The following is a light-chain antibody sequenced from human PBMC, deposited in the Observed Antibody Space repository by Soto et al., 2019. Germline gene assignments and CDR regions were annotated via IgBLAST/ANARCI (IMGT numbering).Light chain of an antibody. V-gene: IGLV2-14*01. CDR3: SSYTSSSRV. CDR1: SSDVGGYNY. CDR2: EVS. Sequence: QSALTQPASVSGSPGQSITISRTGTSSDVGGYNYVSWYQQHPGKAPKLMIYEVSNRPSGVSNRFSGSKSGNTASLTISGLQAEDEADYYCSSYTSSSRVFGTGTKLTVL. J-gene: IGLJ1*01.